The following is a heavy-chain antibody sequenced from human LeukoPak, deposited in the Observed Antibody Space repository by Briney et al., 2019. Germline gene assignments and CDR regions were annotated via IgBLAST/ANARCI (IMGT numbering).Heavy chain of an antibody. CDR1: GFTFSTSG. V-gene: IGHV3-30*02. Sequence: GGSLRLSCAASGFTFSTSGMHWVRQAPGKGLEWVTFIHSEGNNKQYADSVKGRFAISRDNSKNSLSLQMNSLRTEDTAVYYCVRSLTAREYFQHWGQGTLVTVSS. CDR3: VRSLTAREYFQH. CDR2: IHSEGNNK. D-gene: IGHD6-6*01. J-gene: IGHJ1*01.